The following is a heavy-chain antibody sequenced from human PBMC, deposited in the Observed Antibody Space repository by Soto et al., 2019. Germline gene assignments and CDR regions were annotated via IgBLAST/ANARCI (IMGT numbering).Heavy chain of an antibody. CDR3: ARVLIPGDFWSGYYYGAFDI. CDR2: IYYSGST. V-gene: IGHV4-31*03. CDR1: GCSISSGGSY. D-gene: IGHD3-3*01. Sequence: HVQLRASGPGLVKPSQTLSLTCTVSGCSISSGGSYWSWIRQHQGKGLEWIGYIYYSGSTCYNPSLNSRVTISVDTYKNQFSMKLSSVTAADTAVYYCARVLIPGDFWSGYYYGAFDIWGQGTMVTVS. J-gene: IGHJ3*02.